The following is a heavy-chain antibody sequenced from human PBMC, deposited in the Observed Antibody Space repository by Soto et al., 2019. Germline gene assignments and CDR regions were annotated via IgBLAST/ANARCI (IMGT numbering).Heavy chain of an antibody. J-gene: IGHJ3*02. D-gene: IGHD6-6*01. CDR1: GFTFSSYA. CDR2: ISGSGGST. V-gene: IGHV3-23*01. CDR3: AKTGTPLPIAAKGRRGYAFDI. Sequence: GGSLRLSCAASGFTFSSYAMSWVRQAPGKGLEWVSAISGSGGSTYYADSVKGRFTISRDNSKNTLYLQMNSLRAEDTAVYYCAKTGTPLPIAAKGRRGYAFDIWGQGTMVTVSS.